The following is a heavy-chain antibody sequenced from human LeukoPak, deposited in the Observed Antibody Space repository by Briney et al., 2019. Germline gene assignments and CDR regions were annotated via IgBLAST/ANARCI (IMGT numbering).Heavy chain of an antibody. CDR2: IYYSGST. CDR3: ARHRSYYYGSGTPT. V-gene: IGHV4-39*01. Sequence: PSETLSLTCTVSGDSISSGNYYWTWIRQPAGKGLEWIGRIYYSGSTYYNPSLKSRVTIPVDTSKNQFSLKLSSVTAADTAVYYCARHRSYYYGSGTPTWGQGTLVTVSS. CDR1: GDSISSGNYY. D-gene: IGHD3-10*01. J-gene: IGHJ4*02.